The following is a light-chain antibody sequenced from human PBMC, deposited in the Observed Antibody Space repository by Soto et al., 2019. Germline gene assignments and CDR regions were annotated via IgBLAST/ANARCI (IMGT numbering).Light chain of an antibody. Sequence: QSVLTQPPSASGTPGQRVTISCSGSSSNIGSNTVNWYQHLPGTAPKLLIYSDNQRPSGVPDRFSGSKSGTSASLAISGLQSEDETDYYCAAWDDSLNAVFFGGGTKVTVL. CDR2: SDN. J-gene: IGLJ2*01. V-gene: IGLV1-44*01. CDR1: SSNIGSNT. CDR3: AAWDDSLNAVF.